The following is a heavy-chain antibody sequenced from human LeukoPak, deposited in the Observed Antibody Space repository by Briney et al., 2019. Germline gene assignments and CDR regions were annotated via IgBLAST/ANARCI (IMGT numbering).Heavy chain of an antibody. Sequence: PSGTLSLTCAVSGGSISSSNWWSWVRQPPGKGLEWIGEIYHSGSANYNPSLKSRVTISVDKSKNKFSLRLSSVTAADTAVYYCASAGHDGIGYKVCWGQGTLVTVSS. CDR3: ASAGHDGIGYKVC. V-gene: IGHV4-4*02. J-gene: IGHJ4*02. CDR2: IYHSGSA. CDR1: GGSISSSNW. D-gene: IGHD3-22*01.